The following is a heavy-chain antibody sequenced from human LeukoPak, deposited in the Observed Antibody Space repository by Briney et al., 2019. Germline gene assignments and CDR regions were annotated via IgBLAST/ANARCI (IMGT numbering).Heavy chain of an antibody. Sequence: GGSLRLSCAASGFTFDDYAMHWVRQAPGKGLEWVSGISWNSGSIGYADSVKGRFTISRDNAKNSLYLQMNSLRAEDTALYYCAKVRSSGWYGAAYYFDYWGQGTLVTVSS. CDR1: GFTFDDYA. CDR3: AKVRSSGWYGAAYYFDY. J-gene: IGHJ4*02. CDR2: ISWNSGSI. D-gene: IGHD6-19*01. V-gene: IGHV3-9*01.